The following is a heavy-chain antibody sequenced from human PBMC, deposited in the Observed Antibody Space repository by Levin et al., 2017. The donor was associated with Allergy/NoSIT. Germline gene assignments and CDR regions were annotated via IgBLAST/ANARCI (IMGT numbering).Heavy chain of an antibody. D-gene: IGHD3-10*01. CDR3: VRDLEGYRGVIRFDF. J-gene: IGHJ4*02. CDR1: GFSFSAYS. V-gene: IGHV3-48*01. CDR2: VDGHGTRI. Sequence: GGSLRLSCAVSGFSFSAYSMNWVCQAPGKGLEWLAYVDGHGTRIFYADSAKGRFTISRDNAQNSLYLQMNSLRAEDSGTYYCVRDLEGYRGVIRFDFWGQGTLVTVSS.